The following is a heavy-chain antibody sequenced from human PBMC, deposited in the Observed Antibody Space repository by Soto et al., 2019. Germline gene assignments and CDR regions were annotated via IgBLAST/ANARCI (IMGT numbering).Heavy chain of an antibody. D-gene: IGHD5-12*01. CDR3: AREATYSDL. Sequence: EVQLVESGGGLVQPGGSLRLSCAASGFTFSSYWMTWVRQAPGKGLEWVANIKKDGSEKYYVNSVKVRFTISRDNAKSSLYLQMNSLRAEDTAVYYCAREATYSDLWGRGTLVTVSS. CDR2: IKKDGSEK. J-gene: IGHJ2*01. V-gene: IGHV3-7*01. CDR1: GFTFSSYW.